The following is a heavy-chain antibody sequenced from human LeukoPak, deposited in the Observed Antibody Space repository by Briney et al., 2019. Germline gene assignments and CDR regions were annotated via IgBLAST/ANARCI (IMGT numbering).Heavy chain of an antibody. CDR3: ARQGIRGQWLVHFDY. CDR1: GSSISSYY. CDR2: IYYSGTT. Sequence: PSETLSLTCSVSGSSISSYYWSWIRQSPGKGPEWIGYIYYSGTTNYNPSLKSRVTISIDTSKHQFSLKLISVSAAHAPVYYCARQGIRGQWLVHFDYWGQGTLVTVSS. V-gene: IGHV4-59*08. D-gene: IGHD6-19*01. J-gene: IGHJ4*02.